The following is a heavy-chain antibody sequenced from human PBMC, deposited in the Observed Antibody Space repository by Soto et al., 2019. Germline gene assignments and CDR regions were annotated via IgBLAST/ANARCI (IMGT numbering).Heavy chain of an antibody. CDR1: GYTFNDYY. Sequence: QVRLVQSGAEVKKPGASVRVSCKASGYTFNDYYLHWVRQDPGQGLEWMGWINHNSGDTNYAETFQGRVTMTRDQSISTAYMELSRLRSDDTAVYYCARDNAEGYYGWGSYCLDHRGQGTLITVS. CDR2: INHNSGDT. CDR3: ARDNAEGYYGWGSYCLDH. D-gene: IGHD3-10*01. V-gene: IGHV1-2*02. J-gene: IGHJ4*02.